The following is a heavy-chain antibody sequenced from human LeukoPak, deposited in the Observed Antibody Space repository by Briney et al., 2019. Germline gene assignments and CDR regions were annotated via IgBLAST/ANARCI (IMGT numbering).Heavy chain of an antibody. D-gene: IGHD3-3*01. CDR3: ARDRYDFWSGRPLSGPIDY. Sequence: GGSLRPSCAASGFTFSSYAMHWIRQAPGKGLEWVAVISYDGSNKYYADSVKGRFTISRDNSKNTLYLQMNSLRAEDTAVYYCARDRYDFWSGRPLSGPIDYWGQGTLVTVSS. CDR2: ISYDGSNK. CDR1: GFTFSSYA. V-gene: IGHV3-30-3*01. J-gene: IGHJ4*02.